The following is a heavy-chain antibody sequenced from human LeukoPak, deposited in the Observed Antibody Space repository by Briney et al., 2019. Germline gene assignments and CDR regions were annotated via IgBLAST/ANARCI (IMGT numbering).Heavy chain of an antibody. D-gene: IGHD1-7*01. V-gene: IGHV3-33*06. CDR1: GLPFSRYG. J-gene: IGHJ6*03. CDR2: LWYYESNS. CDR3: AKSFLELEAYDYYMDF. Sequence: PGGPVTLFCAASGLPFSRYGMHGARQARDKGGEGVADLWYYESNSNYADSVKGRFTISRDNSKKPLYLQMNSLRAEDTAVYYCAKSFLELEAYDYYMDFWGKGTTVTVSS.